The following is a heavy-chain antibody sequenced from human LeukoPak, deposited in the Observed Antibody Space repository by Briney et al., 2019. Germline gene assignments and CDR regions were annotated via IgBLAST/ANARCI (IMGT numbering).Heavy chain of an antibody. D-gene: IGHD1-26*01. CDR1: GFTFSSYG. CDR2: IYSGGST. Sequence: GGSLRLSCAASGFTFSSYGMHWVRQAPGKGLEWVSVIYSGGSTYYADSVKGRFTISRDNSKNTLYLQMNSLRAEDTAVYYCARDLGGFDYWGQGTLVTVSS. CDR3: ARDLGGFDY. J-gene: IGHJ4*02. V-gene: IGHV3-53*01.